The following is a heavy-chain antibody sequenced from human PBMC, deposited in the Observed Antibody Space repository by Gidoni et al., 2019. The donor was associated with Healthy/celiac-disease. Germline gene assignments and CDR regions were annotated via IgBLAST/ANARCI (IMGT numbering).Heavy chain of an antibody. Sequence: EVELLESGGGLGQHGGSLRISCAASGVTFSSYAMGWVRQAPGKGLGWVSAISGSGGSTYYADSVKGRFTISRDNSKNTLYLQMNSLGAEDTAVYYCAKYLLAGPQIHFFDYWGQGTLVTVSS. CDR2: ISGSGGST. V-gene: IGHV3-23*01. CDR3: AKYLLAGPQIHFFDY. D-gene: IGHD6-19*01. J-gene: IGHJ4*02. CDR1: GVTFSSYA.